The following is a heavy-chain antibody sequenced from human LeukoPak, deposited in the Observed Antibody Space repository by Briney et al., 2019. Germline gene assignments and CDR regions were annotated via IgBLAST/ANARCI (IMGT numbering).Heavy chain of an antibody. Sequence: GSPRLSCAASGFTFSSFSMDWVCQAPGKGLEWVSSISGSSRYIYYADSLKGRFTISRGNPKNSLYLQMNSLRADDTAVYYCAREAGRSAALWGQGTLVTVSS. D-gene: IGHD6-13*01. V-gene: IGHV3-21*01. CDR3: AREAGRSAAL. J-gene: IGHJ4*02. CDR1: GFTFSSFS. CDR2: ISGSSRYI.